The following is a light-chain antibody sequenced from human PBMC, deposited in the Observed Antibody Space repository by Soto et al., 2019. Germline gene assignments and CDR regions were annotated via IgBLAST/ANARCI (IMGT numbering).Light chain of an antibody. Sequence: EIVLTQSPATLSLSPGERATLSCRASQSVDNFLAWYQQKPGQAPRLLIYDATNRATGIPARFSGSGSGTDFTLTISSLEPEDFAVYFCQQYNNWPFTFGPGTKVDIK. V-gene: IGKV3-11*01. CDR3: QQYNNWPFT. CDR2: DAT. J-gene: IGKJ3*01. CDR1: QSVDNF.